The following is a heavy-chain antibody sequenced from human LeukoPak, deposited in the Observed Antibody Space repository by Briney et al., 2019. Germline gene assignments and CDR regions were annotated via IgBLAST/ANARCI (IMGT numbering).Heavy chain of an antibody. CDR2: ITGDGVTT. Sequence: RGSLRLSCAASGFTFSSSAMSWVRQTPSKGLEWLSPITGDGVTTYYADAVKGRFSISSDNPKNILFLQMNSLRAEDSASYFCAKERRRVDTSMIRPYFFDSWGQGTPVTVSS. J-gene: IGHJ4*02. CDR1: GFTFSSSA. D-gene: IGHD3-16*01. V-gene: IGHV3-23*01. CDR3: AKERRRVDTSMIRPYFFDS.